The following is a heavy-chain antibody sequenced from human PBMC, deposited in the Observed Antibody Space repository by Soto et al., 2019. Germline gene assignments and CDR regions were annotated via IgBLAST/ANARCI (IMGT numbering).Heavy chain of an antibody. J-gene: IGHJ3*02. CDR2: IVVGSGNT. V-gene: IGHV1-58*01. Sequence: SVKVSCKASGFTFTSSAVQWVRQARGQRLEWIGWIVVGSGNTNYAQKFQERVTITRDMSTSTACMELSSLRSEDTAVYYCAADRGPDAFDIWGQGAMVTVSS. CDR1: GFTFTSSA. CDR3: AADRGPDAFDI.